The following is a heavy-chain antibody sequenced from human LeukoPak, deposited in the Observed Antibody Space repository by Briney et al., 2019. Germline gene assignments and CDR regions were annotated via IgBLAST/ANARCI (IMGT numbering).Heavy chain of an antibody. CDR1: GFTVSSNY. V-gene: IGHV3-23*01. CDR2: ISGSGGST. Sequence: AGGSLRLSCAASGFTVSSNYIYLSWVRQAPGKGLEWVSAISGSGGSTYYADSVKGRFTISRDNSKNTLYLQMNSLRAEDTAVYYCAKPFDYGDYVNGYWGQGTLVTVSS. D-gene: IGHD4-17*01. CDR3: AKPFDYGDYVNGY. J-gene: IGHJ4*02.